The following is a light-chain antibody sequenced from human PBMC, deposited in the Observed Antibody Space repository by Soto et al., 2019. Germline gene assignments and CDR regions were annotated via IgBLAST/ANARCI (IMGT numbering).Light chain of an antibody. J-gene: IGLJ1*01. V-gene: IGLV2-14*01. Sequence: QSALTQPASVSGSLGQSITISCTGTSSDVGAYNHVSWYQQHPGKAPKLMIYDVSNRPSGVSNRFSGSKSGNTASLTISGLQAEDEADYYCSSYTTTSTLDVFGTGTKLTVL. CDR3: SSYTTTSTLDV. CDR1: SSDVGAYNH. CDR2: DVS.